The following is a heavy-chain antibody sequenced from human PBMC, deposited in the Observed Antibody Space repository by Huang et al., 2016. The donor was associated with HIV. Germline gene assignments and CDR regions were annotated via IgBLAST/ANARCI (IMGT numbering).Heavy chain of an antibody. Sequence: VQLQESGPGLVKPSQTLSLSCNVSGASIASGSYFWNWIRQPAGGGLEWIGHIYTTGVTDYNPSLKSRVAVSSDTSKNQFSLGLRSVTAADTAVYFCARGRVTSSGVVQSYDYWGQGSLVTVSS. V-gene: IGHV4-61*09. CDR2: IYTTGVT. CDR3: ARGRVTSSGVVQSYDY. CDR1: GASIASGSYF. J-gene: IGHJ4*02. D-gene: IGHD3-3*01.